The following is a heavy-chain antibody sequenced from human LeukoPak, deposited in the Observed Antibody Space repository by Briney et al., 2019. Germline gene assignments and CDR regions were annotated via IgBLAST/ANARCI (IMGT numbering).Heavy chain of an antibody. CDR1: GFTVSSNY. Sequence: GGSLRLSCAASGFTVSSNYMSWVRQAPGKGLEWVSVIYSGGSTYYADSVKGRFTISRDNAKNSLYLQMNSLRAEDTAVYYCARDSQDDYGDYRSDYWGQGTLVTVSS. CDR2: IYSGGST. D-gene: IGHD4-17*01. V-gene: IGHV3-53*01. CDR3: ARDSQDDYGDYRSDY. J-gene: IGHJ4*02.